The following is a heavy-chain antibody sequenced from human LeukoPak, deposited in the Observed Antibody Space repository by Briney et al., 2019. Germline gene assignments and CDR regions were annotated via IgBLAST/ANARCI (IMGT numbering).Heavy chain of an antibody. CDR3: ARDCSSTSCYDDYYYGMDV. CDR1: GFTVSSNY. D-gene: IGHD2-2*01. J-gene: IGHJ6*02. V-gene: IGHV3-66*01. CDR2: IYSGGST. Sequence: GGSLRLSCAASGFTVSSNYMSWVRQAPGKGLEWVSVIYSGGSTYYADSVKGRFTISRDNFKNTLYLQMNSLRAEDTAVYYCARDCSSTSCYDDYYYGMDVWGQGTTVTVSS.